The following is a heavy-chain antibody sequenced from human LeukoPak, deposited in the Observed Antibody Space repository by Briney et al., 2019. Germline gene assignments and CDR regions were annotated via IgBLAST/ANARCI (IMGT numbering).Heavy chain of an antibody. Sequence: ASVKVSCKASGHTFTSNFVHWVRQAPGQGLEGMAVLNPSHGDTTYAQKFQGRITMTRDKSTGTVYMELSSLRSEDTDVYYCAGETDAFDYWGQGTLVTVSS. V-gene: IGHV1-46*03. CDR3: AGETDAFDY. CDR1: GHTFTSNF. J-gene: IGHJ4*02. CDR2: LNPSHGDT.